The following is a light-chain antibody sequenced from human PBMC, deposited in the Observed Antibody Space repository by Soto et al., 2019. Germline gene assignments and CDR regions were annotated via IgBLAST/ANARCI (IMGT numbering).Light chain of an antibody. CDR1: SSDVGSSDL. CDR3: CSYSGSITWV. Sequence: QSALTQPASVSGSPGQSITIPCTGISSDVGSSDLVSWYQQHQGRAPKLMIYEASKRPSGVSNRFSGSKSGNTASLTISGLQAEDEADYYCCSYSGSITWVFGGGTKLTVL. J-gene: IGLJ3*02. V-gene: IGLV2-23*01. CDR2: EAS.